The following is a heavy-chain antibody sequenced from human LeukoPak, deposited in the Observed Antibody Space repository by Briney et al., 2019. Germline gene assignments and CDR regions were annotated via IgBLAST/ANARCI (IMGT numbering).Heavy chain of an antibody. CDR3: TQWIFL. J-gene: IGHJ4*02. CDR1: GFAFNIYG. Sequence: GGSLRHSCVASGFAFNIYGMSWVRQAPEKGLEWVSGISGNGGSTYYADSVKGRFTISKDNSKNTLYLQMNSLRADDTAVYYCTQWIFLGGQGSLVTVSS. CDR2: ISGNGGST. D-gene: IGHD3-3*01. V-gene: IGHV3-23*01.